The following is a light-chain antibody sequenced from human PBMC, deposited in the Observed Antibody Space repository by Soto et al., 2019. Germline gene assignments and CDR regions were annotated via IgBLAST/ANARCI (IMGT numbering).Light chain of an antibody. V-gene: IGLV2-8*01. Sequence: QSVLTQPPSASGSPGQSVTISCPGTSSDVGGYNYVSWYQQHPGKAPKLMIYEVSKRPSGVPDRFSGSKSGKTASLTVFGFQAEDEADYYCSSYAGSNNFEVFGTGTKVTVL. J-gene: IGLJ1*01. CDR3: SSYAGSNNFEV. CDR2: EVS. CDR1: SSDVGGYNY.